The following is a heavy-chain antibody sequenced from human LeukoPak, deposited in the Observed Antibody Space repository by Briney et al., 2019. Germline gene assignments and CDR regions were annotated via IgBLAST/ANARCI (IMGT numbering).Heavy chain of an antibody. V-gene: IGHV4-59*01. D-gene: IGHD4-17*01. CDR3: ARNHYGHPLDY. CDR1: GGSISSYY. CDR2: IYYSGST. J-gene: IGHJ4*02. Sequence: PSETLSLTCTVSGGSISSYYRSWIRQPPGKGLEWIGYIYYSGSTNYNPSLKSRVTISVDTSKNQFSLKLSSVTAADTAVYYCARNHYGHPLDYWGQGTLVTVSS.